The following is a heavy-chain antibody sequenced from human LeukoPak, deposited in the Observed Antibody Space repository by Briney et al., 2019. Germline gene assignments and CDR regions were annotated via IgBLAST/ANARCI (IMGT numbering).Heavy chain of an antibody. CDR3: ARDNYAGANWFDP. CDR2: IIPIFGTA. V-gene: IGHV1-69*05. J-gene: IGHJ5*02. D-gene: IGHD1-7*01. Sequence: GASVKVSCKASGGTFSSYAISWVRQAPGQGLEWMGGIIPIFGTANYAQKFQGRVTITTDESTSTDYMELSSLRSEDTAVYYCARDNYAGANWFDPWGQGTKVTVS. CDR1: GGTFSSYA.